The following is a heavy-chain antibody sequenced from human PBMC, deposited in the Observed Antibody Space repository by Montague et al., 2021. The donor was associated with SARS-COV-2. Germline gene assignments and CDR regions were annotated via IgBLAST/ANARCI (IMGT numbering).Heavy chain of an antibody. CDR1: GGSISSSSYY. Sequence: SETLSLTCTVSGGSISSSSYYWGWIRQPPGKGLEGIGSIYYMGSTYYNPSLKSRVTISVDTSKNQFSLKLSSVTAADTAVYYCARVGRQQLVRLSGMDVWGQGTTVTVSS. CDR2: IYYMGST. V-gene: IGHV4-39*07. J-gene: IGHJ6*02. CDR3: ARVGRQQLVRLSGMDV. D-gene: IGHD6-13*01.